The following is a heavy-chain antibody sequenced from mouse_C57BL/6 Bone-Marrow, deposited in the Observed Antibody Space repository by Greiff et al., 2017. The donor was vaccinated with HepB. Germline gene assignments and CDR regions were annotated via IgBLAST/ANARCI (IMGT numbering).Heavy chain of an antibody. J-gene: IGHJ4*01. V-gene: IGHV1-69*01. CDR1: GYTFTSYW. D-gene: IGHD1-1*01. CDR2: IDPSDSYT. Sequence: QVQLQQPGAELVMPGASVKLSCKASGYTFTSYWMHWVKQRPGQGLEWIGEIDPSDSYTNYNQKFKGKSTLIVDKSSSTAYMQLSSLTSEDSAVYYCARDYYGSSWGYAMDYWGQGTSVTVSS. CDR3: ARDYYGSSWGYAMDY.